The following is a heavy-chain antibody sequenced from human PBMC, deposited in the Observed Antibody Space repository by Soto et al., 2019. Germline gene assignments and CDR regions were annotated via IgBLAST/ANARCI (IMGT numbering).Heavy chain of an antibody. Sequence: PSDTLSLTCTVSGGSISSYYWSWIRQPPGKGLEWIGYIYYSGSTNYNPSLKSRVTISVDTSKNQFSLKLSSVTAADTAVYYCARVSGIVGATPLDYWGQGTLVTVSS. CDR3: ARVSGIVGATPLDY. CDR2: IYYSGST. J-gene: IGHJ4*02. V-gene: IGHV4-59*07. D-gene: IGHD1-26*01. CDR1: GGSISSYY.